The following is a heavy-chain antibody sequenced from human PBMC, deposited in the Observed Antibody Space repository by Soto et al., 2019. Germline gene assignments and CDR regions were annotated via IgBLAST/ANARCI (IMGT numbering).Heavy chain of an antibody. Sequence: QVQLQESGPGLVKPSETLSLTCTVSGGSIRDYYWGWIRQSPGKGLDWIGYIYYTGTTKYNPSLKSRVTISVDSSKNQFSLKLDSVTAADTAVYYCASLGGYYQAFDSWGQGTLVTVSS. CDR1: GGSIRDYY. CDR2: IYYTGTT. V-gene: IGHV4-59*08. D-gene: IGHD3-22*01. J-gene: IGHJ4*02. CDR3: ASLGGYYQAFDS.